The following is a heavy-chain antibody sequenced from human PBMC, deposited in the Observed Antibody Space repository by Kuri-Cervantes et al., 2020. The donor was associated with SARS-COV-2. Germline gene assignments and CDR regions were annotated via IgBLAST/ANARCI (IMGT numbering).Heavy chain of an antibody. V-gene: IGHV4-30-4*08. CDR2: IYYSGST. D-gene: IGHD4-23*01. Sequence: SETLSLTCTVSGGSISSGDYYWSWIRQPPGKGLEWIGYIYYSGSTNYNPSLKSRVTISVDTSKNQFSLKLSSVTAADTAVYYCARELPQDAFDIWGQGTMVTVSS. CDR1: GGSISSGDYY. J-gene: IGHJ3*02. CDR3: ARELPQDAFDI.